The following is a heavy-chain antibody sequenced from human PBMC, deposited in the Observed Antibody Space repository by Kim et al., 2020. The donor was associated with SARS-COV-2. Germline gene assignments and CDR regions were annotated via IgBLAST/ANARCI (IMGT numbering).Heavy chain of an antibody. CDR3: AKDRIAAAGTRDWYFDL. J-gene: IGHJ2*01. Sequence: GGSLRLSCAASGFTFDDYAMHWVRQAPGKGLEWVSGISWNSGSIGYADSVKGRFTISRDNAKNSLYLQMNSLRAEDTALYYCAKDRIAAAGTRDWYFDLWGRGTLVTVSS. CDR2: ISWNSGSI. V-gene: IGHV3-9*01. D-gene: IGHD6-13*01. CDR1: GFTFDDYA.